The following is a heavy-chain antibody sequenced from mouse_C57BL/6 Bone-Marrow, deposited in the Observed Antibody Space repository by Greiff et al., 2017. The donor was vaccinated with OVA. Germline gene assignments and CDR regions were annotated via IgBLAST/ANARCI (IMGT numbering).Heavy chain of an antibody. V-gene: IGHV1-81*01. CDR2: IYPRSGNT. Sequence: QVQLQQSGAELARPGASVKLSCKASGYTFTSYGISWVKQRTGQGLEWIGEIYPRSGNTYYNEKFKGKATLTADKSSSTAYMELRSLTSEDAAVYFCARWGTGTSGLDYWGQGTTLTVSS. D-gene: IGHD4-1*01. CDR1: GYTFTSYG. CDR3: ARWGTGTSGLDY. J-gene: IGHJ2*01.